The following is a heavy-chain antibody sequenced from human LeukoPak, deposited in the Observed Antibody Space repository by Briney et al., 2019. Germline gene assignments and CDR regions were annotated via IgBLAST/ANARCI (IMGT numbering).Heavy chain of an antibody. CDR1: GGSISSSNYY. V-gene: IGHV4-39*01. CDR2: IYYSGTT. Sequence: SETLSLTCTVSGGSISSSNYYWGWIRQPPGKGLEWIGTIYYSGTTYYNPSLESRVTTSEDTSKNQFSLTLRSVTAADTAVYYCARQISDYYYYYMDVWGKGTTVTVSS. D-gene: IGHD3-10*01. CDR3: ARQISDYYYYYMDV. J-gene: IGHJ6*03.